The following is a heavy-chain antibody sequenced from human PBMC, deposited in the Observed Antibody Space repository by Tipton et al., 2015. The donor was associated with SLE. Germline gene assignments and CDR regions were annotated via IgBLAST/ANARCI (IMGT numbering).Heavy chain of an antibody. CDR2: IIPIFGTA. V-gene: IGHV1-69*01. CDR1: GGSFSSYG. CDR3: ASQYSSSWPDAFDI. J-gene: IGHJ3*02. D-gene: IGHD6-13*01. Sequence: QVQLVQSGPEVKKPGSSVRVSCKASGGSFSSYGINWGRLAPGQGLEWLGGIIPIFGTANYAQKFQARDTITADESTSTAYMELRSRRSDDTAVYYLASQYSSSWPDAFDIWGQGTVVTVSS.